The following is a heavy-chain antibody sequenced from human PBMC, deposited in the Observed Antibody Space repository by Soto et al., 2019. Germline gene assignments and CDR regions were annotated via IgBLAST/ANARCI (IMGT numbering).Heavy chain of an antibody. V-gene: IGHV3-30*18. D-gene: IGHD2-8*01. CDR3: AKDRLTVSGRFDY. CDR1: GFTFSSYG. CDR2: ISYDGSNK. J-gene: IGHJ4*02. Sequence: QVQLVESGGGVVQPGRSLRLSCAASGFTFSSYGMHWVRQAPGKGLEWVAVISYDGSNKYYADSVKGRFTISRDNSKNTLYLQMNSLRAEDTAVYYCAKDRLTVSGRFDYWGQGPLVTVSS.